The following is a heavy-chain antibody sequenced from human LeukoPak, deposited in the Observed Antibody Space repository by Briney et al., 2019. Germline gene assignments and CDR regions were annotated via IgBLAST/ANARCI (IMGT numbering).Heavy chain of an antibody. V-gene: IGHV4-59*01. J-gene: IGHJ5*02. CDR2: IYYSGST. Sequence: PETLSLTCTVSGGSISSYYWSWIRQPPGKGLEWIGYIYYSGSTNYNPSLKSRVTISVDTSKNQFSLKLSSVTAADTAVYYCARGRGYYDSDWFDPWGQGTLVTVSS. D-gene: IGHD3-22*01. CDR3: ARGRGYYDSDWFDP. CDR1: GGSISSYY.